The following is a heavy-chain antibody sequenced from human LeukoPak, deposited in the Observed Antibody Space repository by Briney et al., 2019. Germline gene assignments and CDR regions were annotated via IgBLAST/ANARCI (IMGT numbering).Heavy chain of an antibody. CDR2: THYSGNA. J-gene: IGHJ4*02. CDR1: GGSINSFY. CDR3: ARDGWFGELLDY. Sequence: SETLSLTCTVSGGSINSFYWSWTRQTPGKGLEWIGYTHYSGNANSNPSLKRRVSISIDASKNQVSLQLRSVAAADTAVYYCARDGWFGELLDYWGQGTLVIVSS. D-gene: IGHD3-10*01. V-gene: IGHV4-59*12.